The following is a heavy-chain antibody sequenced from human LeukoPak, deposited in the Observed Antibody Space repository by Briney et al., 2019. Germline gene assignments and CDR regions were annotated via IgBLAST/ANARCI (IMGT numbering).Heavy chain of an antibody. J-gene: IGHJ6*03. D-gene: IGHD6-6*01. Sequence: GGSLRLSCAASGFTFSSYAMHWVRQAPGKGLEWVAIIRYDGTNKYYAESVKGRFTISRDNSKNTLYLQMNSLRAEDMAVYYCAKRQGSSIASRSFIYYYMDVWGKGTTVTVSS. CDR1: GFTFSSYA. CDR2: IRYDGTNK. CDR3: AKRQGSSIASRSFIYYYMDV. V-gene: IGHV3-30*02.